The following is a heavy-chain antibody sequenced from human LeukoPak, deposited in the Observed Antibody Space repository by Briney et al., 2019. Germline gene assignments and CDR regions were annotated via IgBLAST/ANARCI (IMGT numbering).Heavy chain of an antibody. J-gene: IGHJ4*02. CDR1: GYTFTSYD. CDR3: ARENRIQLWSD. V-gene: IGHV1-8*01. Sequence: ASVKVSCKASGYTFTSYDLNWVRQATGQGLEWMGWMNPNSGNTGYAQKFQGRVTMARNTSISTAYMELSSLRSEDTAVYYCARENRIQLWSDWGQGTLVTVSS. CDR2: MNPNSGNT. D-gene: IGHD5-18*01.